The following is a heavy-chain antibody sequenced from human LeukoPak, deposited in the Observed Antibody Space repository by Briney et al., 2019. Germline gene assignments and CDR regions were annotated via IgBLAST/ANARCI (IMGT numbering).Heavy chain of an antibody. Sequence: PSETLSLTCTVSGGSISSGGYYWSWIRQHPGKGLEWIGYIYYSGSTYYDPSLKSRVTISVDTSKNQFSLKLSSVTAADTAVYYCARLYYDEPLYYFDYWGQGTLVTVSS. D-gene: IGHD3-22*01. CDR3: ARLYYDEPLYYFDY. V-gene: IGHV4-31*03. J-gene: IGHJ4*02. CDR2: IYYSGST. CDR1: GGSISSGGYY.